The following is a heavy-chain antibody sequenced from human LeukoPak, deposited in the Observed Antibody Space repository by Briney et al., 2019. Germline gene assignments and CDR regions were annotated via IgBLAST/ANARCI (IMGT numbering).Heavy chain of an antibody. V-gene: IGHV4-59*12. J-gene: IGHJ3*02. CDR2: IYYSGST. CDR3: ARDMTTVTYAFDI. CDR1: GGSISSYY. D-gene: IGHD4-11*01. Sequence: SETLSLTCTVSGGSISSYYWSWIRQPPGKGLEWIGYIYYSGSTYYNPSLKSRVTISVGTSKNQFSLKLSSVTAADTAVYYCARDMTTVTYAFDIWGQGTMVTVSS.